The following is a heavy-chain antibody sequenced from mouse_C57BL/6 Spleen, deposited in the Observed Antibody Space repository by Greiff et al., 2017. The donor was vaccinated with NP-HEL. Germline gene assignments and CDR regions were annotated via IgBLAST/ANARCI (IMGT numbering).Heavy chain of an antibody. D-gene: IGHD1-1*01. CDR3: AGGTTVVAEGFAY. J-gene: IGHJ3*01. Sequence: QVQLQQPGAELVRPGSSVKLSCKASGYTFTSYWMHWVKQRPIQGLEWIGNIDPSDSETHYNQKFKDKATLTVDKSSSTAYMQLSSLTSEDSAVYYCAGGTTVVAEGFAYWGQGTLVTVSA. CDR1: GYTFTSYW. V-gene: IGHV1-52*01. CDR2: IDPSDSET.